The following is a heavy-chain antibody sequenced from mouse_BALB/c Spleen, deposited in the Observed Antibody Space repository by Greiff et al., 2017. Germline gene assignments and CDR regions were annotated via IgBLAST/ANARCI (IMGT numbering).Heavy chain of an antibody. CDR1: GYTFTSYW. CDR3: ARSTTVVATEAMDY. Sequence: QVQLKQSGAELAKPGASVKMSCKASGYTFTSYWMHWVKQRPGQGLEWIGYINPSTGYTEYNQKFKDKATLTADKSSSTAYMQLSSLTSEDSAVYYCARSTTVVATEAMDYWGQGTSVTVSS. J-gene: IGHJ4*01. CDR2: INPSTGYT. V-gene: IGHV1-7*01. D-gene: IGHD1-1*01.